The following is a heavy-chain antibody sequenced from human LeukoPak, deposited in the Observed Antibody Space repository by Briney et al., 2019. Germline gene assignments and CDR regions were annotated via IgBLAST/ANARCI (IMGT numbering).Heavy chain of an antibody. CDR1: GGSISSSSYY. CDR2: IYYSGST. CDR3: SRVVRYYDSRGYYNTPYYFDS. V-gene: IGHV4-39*07. J-gene: IGHJ4*02. Sequence: SETLSLTCTVSGGSISSSSYYWGWIRQPPGKGLEWIGSIYYSGSTYYTPSLMGRVTISVDASSNPFSLELTSLTAADTAVYYCSRVVRYYDSRGYYNTPYYFDSWGQGTLVTVSS. D-gene: IGHD3-22*01.